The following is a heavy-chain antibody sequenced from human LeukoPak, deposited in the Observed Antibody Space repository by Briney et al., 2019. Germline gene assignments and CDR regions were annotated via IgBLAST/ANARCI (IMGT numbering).Heavy chain of an antibody. CDR3: ARALAPYGDYAFDY. J-gene: IGHJ4*02. CDR2: ISYSGST. Sequence: SETLSLTCTVSGDSLSSYYWTWIRQPPGKGLEWIGHISYSGSTNYNPSLKSRVIISVDTSKSQYSLKLSSVTAADTAVYYCARALAPYGDYAFDYWGQGTLVTVSS. V-gene: IGHV4-59*01. CDR1: GDSLSSYY. D-gene: IGHD4-17*01.